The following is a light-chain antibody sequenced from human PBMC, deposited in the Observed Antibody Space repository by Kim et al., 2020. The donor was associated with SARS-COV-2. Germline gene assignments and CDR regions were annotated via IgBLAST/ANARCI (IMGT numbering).Light chain of an antibody. CDR1: SLTSYY. V-gene: IGLV3-19*01. CDR2: EKN. J-gene: IGLJ3*02. Sequence: ALGQTVSFTCQGDSLTSYYACWYQQKPVQAPVLVIYEKNTRPSVIPDRFSGSSSGNTASLTITGAQAEDESDYYCNSRESGVNHVVFGGGTQLTFL. CDR3: NSRESGVNHVV.